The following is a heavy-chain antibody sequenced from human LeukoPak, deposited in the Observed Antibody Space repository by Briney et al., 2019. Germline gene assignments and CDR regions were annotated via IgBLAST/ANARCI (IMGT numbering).Heavy chain of an antibody. D-gene: IGHD6-19*01. CDR2: IYYSGST. Sequence: SETLSLTCTVSGDPINSYYWSWIRQPPGKGLEWIGSIYYSGSTYYKPPLKSRVTISVDTSKNQFSLKVSSVTAADTALYYCARQSTKDNSGWFFDFWGQGTLVTVSS. CDR1: GDPINSYY. J-gene: IGHJ4*02. CDR3: ARQSTKDNSGWFFDF. V-gene: IGHV4-39*01.